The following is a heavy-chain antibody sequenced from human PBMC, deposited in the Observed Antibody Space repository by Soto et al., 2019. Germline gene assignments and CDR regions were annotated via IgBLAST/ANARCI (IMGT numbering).Heavy chain of an antibody. Sequence: QVQLVESGGGLVKPGGSLRLSCTASGFSFSDYYMRWIRQAPGRGLEWVSYISDHGTYTDYLDSVKGRFTVSRDNAKNSLFLQMNSLRVEDTAVYYCAREVRGRGYPNWFDPWGQGTLVTVSS. V-gene: IGHV3-11*06. CDR1: GFSFSDYY. CDR3: AREVRGRGYPNWFDP. J-gene: IGHJ5*02. CDR2: ISDHGTYT. D-gene: IGHD5-18*01.